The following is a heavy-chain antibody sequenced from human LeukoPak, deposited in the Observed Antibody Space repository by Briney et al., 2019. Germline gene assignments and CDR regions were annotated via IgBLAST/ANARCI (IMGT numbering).Heavy chain of an antibody. CDR2: FYHSGST. Sequence: GSLRLSCAASGFTFSSYAMSWVRQAPGKGLEWIGNFYHSGSTYYNSFLKSRLTMSVDPSKNQFSLKLTAVTAADTAVYYCARLGAVLTSVTWFDPWGQGTLVTVSS. CDR1: GFTFSSYA. J-gene: IGHJ5*02. CDR3: ARLGAVLTSVTWFDP. V-gene: IGHV4-38-2*01. D-gene: IGHD3-3*02.